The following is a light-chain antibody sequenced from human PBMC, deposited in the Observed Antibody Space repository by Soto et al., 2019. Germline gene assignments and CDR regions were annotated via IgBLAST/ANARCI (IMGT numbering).Light chain of an antibody. CDR2: GAS. Sequence: EIVLAQSPVTLALSPGEIATLSCSARQIVTSNFLAWYRQKPGQAPRLLIYGASSRATGIPDRFSGSGSGTDFTLTISRLEPEDFAVYYCQQYNNWPPINFGQGTRLEIK. CDR3: QQYNNWPPIN. CDR1: QIVTSNF. V-gene: IGKV3-20*01. J-gene: IGKJ5*01.